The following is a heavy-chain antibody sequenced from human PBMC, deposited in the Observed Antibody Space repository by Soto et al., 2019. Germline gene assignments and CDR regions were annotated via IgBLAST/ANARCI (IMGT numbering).Heavy chain of an antibody. J-gene: IGHJ4*02. CDR3: GRGRFGSSPGGYTAMVTDFTN. V-gene: IGHV4-34*01. CDR1: GGSFSGYY. CDR2: INHSGST. Sequence: QVQLQQWGAGLLKPSETLSLTCAVYGGSFSGYYWSWIRQPPGKGLEWIGEINHSGSTNYNPSLRRRSTISVDTSRTRSPRRRGFGPAGDRAVFYWGRGRFGSSPGGYTAMVTDFTNWGQGTLVTAS. D-gene: IGHD5-18*01.